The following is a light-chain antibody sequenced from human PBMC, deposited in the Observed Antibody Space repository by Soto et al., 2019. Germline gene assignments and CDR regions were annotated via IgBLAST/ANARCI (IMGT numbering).Light chain of an antibody. J-gene: IGLJ2*01. CDR2: EVS. Sequence: QSALTQPPSASGSPGQSVTISCTGTSSDVGGYNYVSWYQQHPGKAPKLMNYEVSKRPSGVPDRFYGSKSGNTASLTVSGLQAEDEADYYCSSYAGSNNLVFGGGTKLTVL. V-gene: IGLV2-8*01. CDR1: SSDVGGYNY. CDR3: SSYAGSNNLV.